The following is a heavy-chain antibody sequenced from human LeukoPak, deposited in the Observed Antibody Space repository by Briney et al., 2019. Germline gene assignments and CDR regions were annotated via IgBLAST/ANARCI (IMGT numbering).Heavy chain of an antibody. CDR3: AKDHPRWLYSSGWYEPFDY. V-gene: IGHV3-30*18. CDR1: GFTFSSYG. D-gene: IGHD6-19*01. CDR2: ISYDGSNK. J-gene: IGHJ4*02. Sequence: GGSLRLSCAASGFTFSSYGMHWVRQAPGKGLEWVAVISYDGSNKYYADSVKGRFTISRDNSKNTLYLQMNSLRAEDTAVYYCAKDHPRWLYSSGWYEPFDYWGQGTLVTVSS.